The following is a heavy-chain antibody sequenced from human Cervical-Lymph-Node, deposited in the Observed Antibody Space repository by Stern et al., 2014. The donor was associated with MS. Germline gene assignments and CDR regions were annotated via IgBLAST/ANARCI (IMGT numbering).Heavy chain of an antibody. D-gene: IGHD6-6*01. J-gene: IGHJ3*02. Sequence: QLQLQESGPGLVKASETLSLTCTVSGGSISGYYWNWIRQPAGKGLEWIGHIYSSGSTRYNPSFESRLTMSVDQANNQFPLMLNTVPAADTAVYYCARLWLLASRQLGGTFDIWGQGTMVTVS. CDR3: ARLWLLASRQLGGTFDI. CDR2: IYSSGST. CDR1: GGSISGYY. V-gene: IGHV4-4*07.